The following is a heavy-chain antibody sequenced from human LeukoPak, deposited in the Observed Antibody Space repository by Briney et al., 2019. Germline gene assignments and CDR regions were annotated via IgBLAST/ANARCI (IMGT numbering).Heavy chain of an antibody. CDR3: ARERSSVVTDPRGFDY. CDR1: GFTFSSYA. Sequence: GSLRLSCAASGFTFSSYAMHWVRQAPGKGLGWVAVISYDGSNKYYADSVKGRFTTSRDNSKNTLYLQMNSLRAEDTAVYYCARERSSVVTDPRGFDYWGQGTLVTVSS. D-gene: IGHD2-21*02. V-gene: IGHV3-30-3*01. CDR2: ISYDGSNK. J-gene: IGHJ4*02.